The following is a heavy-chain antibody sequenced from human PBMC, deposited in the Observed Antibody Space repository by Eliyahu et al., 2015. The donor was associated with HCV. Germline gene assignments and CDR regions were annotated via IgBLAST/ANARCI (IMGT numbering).Heavy chain of an antibody. CDR1: GYTFTGYY. Sequence: VKVSCKASGYTFTGYYMHWVRQAPGQGLEWMGWINPNSGGTNYAQKFQGRVTMTRDTSISTAYMELSRLRSDDTAVYYCARASNYDFWSGYEVDYWGQGTLVTVSS. CDR2: INPNSGGT. J-gene: IGHJ4*02. V-gene: IGHV1-2*02. D-gene: IGHD3-3*01. CDR3: ARASNYDFWSGYEVDY.